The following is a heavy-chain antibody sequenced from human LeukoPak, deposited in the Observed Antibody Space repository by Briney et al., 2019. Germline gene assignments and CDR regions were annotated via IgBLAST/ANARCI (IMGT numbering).Heavy chain of an antibody. CDR1: GGSISSGGYY. Sequence: SETLSLTCTVSGGSISSGGYYWSWIRQHPGKGLEWIGYIYYSGSTYYNPSLKSRVTISVDTSKNQFSLKLSSVTAADTAVYYCARVSQWLGHYFDYWGQGTLVTVSS. CDR2: IYYSGST. V-gene: IGHV4-31*03. CDR3: ARVSQWLGHYFDY. D-gene: IGHD6-19*01. J-gene: IGHJ4*02.